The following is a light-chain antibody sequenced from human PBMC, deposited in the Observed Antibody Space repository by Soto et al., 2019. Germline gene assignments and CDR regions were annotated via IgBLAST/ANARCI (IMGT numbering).Light chain of an antibody. CDR2: EVS. CDR3: CSSGGSPTYV. J-gene: IGLJ1*01. V-gene: IGLV2-23*02. CDR1: SSDVGGHNY. Sequence: QSALTQPASVSGSPGQSITISCTGTSSDVGGHNYVSWYQQHPGTAPKLMIYEVSNRPSGVSNRFSGSKSGNTASLTISGLKVEDEADYYCCSSGGSPTYVFGTGTKLTVL.